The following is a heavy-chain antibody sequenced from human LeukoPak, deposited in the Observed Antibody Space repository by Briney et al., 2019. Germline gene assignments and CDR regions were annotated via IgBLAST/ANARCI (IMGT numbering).Heavy chain of an antibody. CDR2: IHDSGST. CDR1: GGSFSGYY. V-gene: IGHV4-34*01. D-gene: IGHD2-21*01. Sequence: SETLSLTCAVSGGSFSGYYWSGIRQPPGKGLEWIGEIHDSGSTYYDPSLKNRVTISVDTSKSQVSLKLSYVTAADTAVYYCARGVIQLWLNYYGVDVWGQGTTVIVSS. CDR3: ARGVIQLWLNYYGVDV. J-gene: IGHJ6*02.